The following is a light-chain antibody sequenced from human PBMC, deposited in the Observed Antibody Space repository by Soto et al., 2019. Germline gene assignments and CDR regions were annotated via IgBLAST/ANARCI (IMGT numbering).Light chain of an antibody. J-gene: IGKJ3*01. V-gene: IGKV1-27*01. CDR1: QDIYNY. CDR2: HAS. Sequence: DIQMTQFPSSLSASVGDRVTITCRASQDIYNYVAWYQQRPGKVPKLLIYHASTLQPGVPSRFSGSGSGTDCTLTISSLQPEDVATYYCQNYYRAAFTFGPGTRVDIK. CDR3: QNYYRAAFT.